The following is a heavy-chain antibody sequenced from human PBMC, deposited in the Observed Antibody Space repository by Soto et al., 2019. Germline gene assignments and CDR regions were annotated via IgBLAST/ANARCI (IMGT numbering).Heavy chain of an antibody. CDR3: ARDPDYYDSSGYLIDY. Sequence: SVKVSCKASGGTFSSYAISWLRQAPGQGLEWMGGIIPIFGTANYAQKFQGRVTITADESTSTAYMELSSLRSEDTAVYYCARDPDYYDSSGYLIDYWGQGTLVTVSS. V-gene: IGHV1-69*13. CDR2: IIPIFGTA. CDR1: GGTFSSYA. J-gene: IGHJ4*02. D-gene: IGHD3-22*01.